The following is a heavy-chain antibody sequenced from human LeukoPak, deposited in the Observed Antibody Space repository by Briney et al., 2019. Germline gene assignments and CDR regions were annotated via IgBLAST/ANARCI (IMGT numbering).Heavy chain of an antibody. CDR2: IYYSGST. CDR1: GGSISSYY. Sequence: SETLSLTCTVSGGSISSYYWSWIRQPPGKGLEWIGYIYYSGSTNYNPSLKSRVTISVDTSKNQFSLKLSSVTAADTAVYYWARVNHSYYDFWSGYYGYYYYYYMDVWGKGTTVTVSS. V-gene: IGHV4-59*01. J-gene: IGHJ6*03. D-gene: IGHD3-3*01. CDR3: ARVNHSYYDFWSGYYGYYYYYYMDV.